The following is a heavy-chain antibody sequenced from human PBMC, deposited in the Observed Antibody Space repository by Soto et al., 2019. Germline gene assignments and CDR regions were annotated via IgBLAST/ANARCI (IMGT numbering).Heavy chain of an antibody. Sequence: QSGGSLRLSCAASGFSFTHYTINWVRQAPGKGLEWVAVMSYDGTNEYYADSVKGRFTISRDNSKSTVYLQMNSLTPEDTALYYCARKWGTYSSASLDYWGLGTPVTVSS. CDR1: GFSFTHYT. CDR2: MSYDGTNE. J-gene: IGHJ4*02. D-gene: IGHD6-19*01. CDR3: ARKWGTYSSASLDY. V-gene: IGHV3-30*04.